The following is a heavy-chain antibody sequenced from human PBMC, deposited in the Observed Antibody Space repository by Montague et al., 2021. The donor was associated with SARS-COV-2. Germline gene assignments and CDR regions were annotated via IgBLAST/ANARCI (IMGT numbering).Heavy chain of an antibody. D-gene: IGHD3-10*01. J-gene: IGHJ6*02. CDR3: ARSITMVRGVRYYYGMDV. CDR1: GFTFSSYD. Sequence: SLRLSCAASGFTFSSYDMHWVRQATGKGLEWVSAIGTAGDTYYPGSVKGRFTISRENAKNSLYLQMNSLRAGDTAVYYCARSITMVRGVRYYYGMDVWGQGTTVTVS. CDR2: IGTAGDT. V-gene: IGHV3-13*04.